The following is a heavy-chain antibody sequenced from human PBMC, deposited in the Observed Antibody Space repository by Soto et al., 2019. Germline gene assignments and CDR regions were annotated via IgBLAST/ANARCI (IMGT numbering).Heavy chain of an antibody. CDR3: ARQKDSSGYYYYYYGMDF. Sequence: GGSLRLSCAASGFTFSIYSMNWVRQAPGKGLEWVSYISSSSSTIYYTDSVKGRFTISRDNAKNSLYLQMNSLRDEDTAVYYCARQKDSSGYYYYYYGMDFWGQGTTVTVSS. D-gene: IGHD3-22*01. J-gene: IGHJ6*02. CDR2: ISSSSSTI. CDR1: GFTFSIYS. V-gene: IGHV3-48*02.